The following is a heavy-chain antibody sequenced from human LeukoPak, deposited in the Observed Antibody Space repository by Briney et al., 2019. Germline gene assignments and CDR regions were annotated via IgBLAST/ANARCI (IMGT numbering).Heavy chain of an antibody. J-gene: IGHJ4*02. V-gene: IGHV7-4-1*02. CDR2: INTNTGNP. CDR3: ARGGPFDC. CDR1: GYTLTELS. Sequence: ASVKVSCKVSGYTLTELSMHWVRQAPGQGLEWMGWINTNTGNPTYAQGFTGRFVFSLDTSVSTTYLQISSLKAEDTAVYYCARGGPFDCWGQGTLVTVSS.